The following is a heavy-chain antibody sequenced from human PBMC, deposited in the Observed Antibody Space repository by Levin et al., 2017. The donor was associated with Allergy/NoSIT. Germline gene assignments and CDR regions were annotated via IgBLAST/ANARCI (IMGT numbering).Heavy chain of an antibody. V-gene: IGHV4-34*01. CDR2: INHSGST. Sequence: SQTLSLTCAVYGGSFSGYYWSWIRQPPGKGLEWIGEINHSGSTNYNPSLKSRVTISVDTSKNQFSLKLSSVTAADTAVYYCARSIHYDSSGYYWRTYYFDYWGQGTLVTVSS. J-gene: IGHJ4*02. D-gene: IGHD3-22*01. CDR3: ARSIHYDSSGYYWRTYYFDY. CDR1: GGSFSGYY.